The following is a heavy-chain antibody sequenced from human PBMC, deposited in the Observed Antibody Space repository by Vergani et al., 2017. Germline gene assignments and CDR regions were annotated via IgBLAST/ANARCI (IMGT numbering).Heavy chain of an antibody. CDR1: GYTFTGYY. CDR3: ARGQWLPTLSFDY. Sequence: QVQLVQSGAEVKKPGASVKVSCKASGYTFTGYYMHWVRQAPGQGLEWVGWINPNSGGTNYAQNFQGRVTMTRDTSISTAYMELSRLRSDDTAVYYCARGQWLPTLSFDYWGQGTLVTVSS. D-gene: IGHD6-19*01. CDR2: INPNSGGT. J-gene: IGHJ4*02. V-gene: IGHV1-2*02.